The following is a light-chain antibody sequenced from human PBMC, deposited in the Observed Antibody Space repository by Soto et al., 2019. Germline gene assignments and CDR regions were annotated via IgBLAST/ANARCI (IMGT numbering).Light chain of an antibody. CDR3: LQHFDYPRT. V-gene: IGKV1-6*01. Sequence: AIQMTQSPSSLSASVGDRVTITCRASQGIRNDLGWYQQKPGQAPNLLIYGASRLGSGVPLRFSGSGSGTDFTLTISSLQPEDFATYYCLQHFDYPRTFGQGTKVEIK. CDR2: GAS. CDR1: QGIRND. J-gene: IGKJ1*01.